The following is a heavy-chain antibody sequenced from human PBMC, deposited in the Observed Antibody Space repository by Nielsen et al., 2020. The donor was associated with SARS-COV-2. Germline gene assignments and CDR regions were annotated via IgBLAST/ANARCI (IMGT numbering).Heavy chain of an antibody. D-gene: IGHD2-21*02. CDR3: ARDCGAYCGGDCWFDP. Sequence: GESLKISCAASGFTFSSYSMNWVRQAPGKGLEWVSSISSSSSYIYYADSVKGRFTISRDNAKNSLYLQMNSLRAEDTAVYYCARDCGAYCGGDCWFDPWGQGTLVTVSS. V-gene: IGHV3-21*01. J-gene: IGHJ5*02. CDR1: GFTFSSYS. CDR2: ISSSSSYI.